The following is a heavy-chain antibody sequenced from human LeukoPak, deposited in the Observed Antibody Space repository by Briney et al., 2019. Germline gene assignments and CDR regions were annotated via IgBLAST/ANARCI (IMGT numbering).Heavy chain of an antibody. CDR1: GYTFTGYY. D-gene: IGHD2-2*01. Sequence: ASVKVPCKASGYTFTGYYMHWVRQAPGQGLEWMGWINPNSGGTNYAQKFQGRVTMTRDTSISTAYMELSRLRSDDTAVYYCARGKWFVPAAPDYWGQGTLVTVSS. V-gene: IGHV1-2*02. CDR3: ARGKWFVPAAPDY. CDR2: INPNSGGT. J-gene: IGHJ4*02.